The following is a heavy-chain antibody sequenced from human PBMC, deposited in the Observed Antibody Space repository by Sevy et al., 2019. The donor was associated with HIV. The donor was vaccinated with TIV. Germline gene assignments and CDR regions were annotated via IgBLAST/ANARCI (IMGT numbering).Heavy chain of an antibody. CDR1: GFTFSSYW. V-gene: IGHV3-7*01. J-gene: IGHJ4*02. Sequence: GGSLRLPCAASGFTFSSYWMTWVRQAPGKGLEWVANIKQDGSEKYYVDSVKGRFTISRDNAKNSLYLQMNSLRAEDTAVYYCAREGSGSLWYYFDYWGQGTLVTVSS. CDR3: AREGSGSLWYYFDY. CDR2: IKQDGSEK. D-gene: IGHD3-22*01.